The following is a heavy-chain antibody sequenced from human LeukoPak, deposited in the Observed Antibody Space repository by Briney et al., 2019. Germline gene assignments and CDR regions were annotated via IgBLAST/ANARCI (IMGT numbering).Heavy chain of an antibody. D-gene: IGHD6-19*01. CDR1: GFTFINYA. CDR3: ARGIAVADTGFFDY. V-gene: IGHV3-66*01. J-gene: IGHJ4*02. CDR2: IYSGGST. Sequence: GGSLRLSCAASGFTFINYAMNWVRQAPGKGLEWVSVIYSGGSTYYADSVKGRFTISRDSSKSTLYLQMNSLRVEDTAVYYCARGIAVADTGFFDYWGQGTLVTVSS.